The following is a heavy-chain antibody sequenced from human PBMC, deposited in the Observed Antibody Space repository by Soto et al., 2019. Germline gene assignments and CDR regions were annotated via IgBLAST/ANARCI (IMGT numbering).Heavy chain of an antibody. CDR1: GVTFSSYA. D-gene: IGHD3-3*01. J-gene: IGHJ4*02. V-gene: IGHV1-69*05. CDR2: IIASFGTT. CDR3: AKEFWSGPFDY. Sequence: SVKVSCKASGVTFSSYAISWVRQAPGQGLEWMGGIIASFGTTKYSQKFQGRVTISRDASASTAYMELNSLRAEDTAVYYCAKEFWSGPFDYWGQGTLVTVSS.